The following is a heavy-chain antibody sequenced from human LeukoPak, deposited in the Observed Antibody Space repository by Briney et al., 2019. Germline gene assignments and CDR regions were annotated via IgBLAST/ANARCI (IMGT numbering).Heavy chain of an antibody. CDR1: GGSISSYY. Sequence: SETLSLTCTVSGGSISSYYWSWIRQPAGKGLEWIGLIYTSGSTNYNPSLKSRLTMSVDTSKNQFSLKLSSVTAADTAVYYCARASTEAAYYYVDVWGKGTTVTISS. CDR2: IYTSGST. CDR3: ARASTEAAYYYVDV. V-gene: IGHV4-4*07. J-gene: IGHJ6*03.